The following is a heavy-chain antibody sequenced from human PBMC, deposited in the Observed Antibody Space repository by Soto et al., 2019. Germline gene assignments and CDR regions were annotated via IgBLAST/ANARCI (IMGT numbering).Heavy chain of an antibody. J-gene: IGHJ4*02. Sequence: GGSLRLSCAASGFTFSSYGMHWVRQAPGKGLEWVAVISYDGSNKYYADSVKGRFTISRDNSKNTLYLQMNSLRAEDTAVYYCAKVSSSWYAGFFDLWGQGTLVTVSS. CDR2: ISYDGSNK. CDR3: AKVSSSWYAGFFDL. D-gene: IGHD6-13*01. V-gene: IGHV3-30*18. CDR1: GFTFSSYG.